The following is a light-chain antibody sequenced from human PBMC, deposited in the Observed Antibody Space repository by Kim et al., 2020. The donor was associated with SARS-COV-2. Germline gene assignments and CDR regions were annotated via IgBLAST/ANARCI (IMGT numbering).Light chain of an antibody. CDR1: QLTNTY. Sequence: LARGESAILSCKACQLTNTYLTWYRHRPGQAPRLLINDVATRASGVPDRFSGRGSGTEFTLTISRLEAEDFAVYYCQQYNISPWTFGPGTKLEI. CDR3: QQYNISPWT. CDR2: DVA. J-gene: IGKJ1*01. V-gene: IGKV3D-20*02.